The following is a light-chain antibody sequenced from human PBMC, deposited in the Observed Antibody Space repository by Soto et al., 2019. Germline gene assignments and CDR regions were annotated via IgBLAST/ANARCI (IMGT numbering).Light chain of an antibody. CDR3: CSYAGSSTVV. CDR2: DVS. Sequence: ALTQPASVSGSPGQSITISCTGTSSDVGGQNAVSWYQQHPGKAPKFIIYDVSKRPSGVSSRFSGSKSGNTASLTISGLHAEDEADYYCCSYAGSSTVVFGGGTKVXVL. J-gene: IGLJ2*01. V-gene: IGLV2-23*02. CDR1: SSDVGGQNA.